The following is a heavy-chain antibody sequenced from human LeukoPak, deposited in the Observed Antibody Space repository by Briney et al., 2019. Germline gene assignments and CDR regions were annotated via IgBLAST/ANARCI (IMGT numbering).Heavy chain of an antibody. V-gene: IGHV3-64*02. CDR3: ASGLRAYYYYGMDV. Sequence: PGGSLRLSCAASGFTFSNYAMHWVRLAPGEGLEYVSAISSNGGSTYYADSVKGRCTISRDNSKNTLFLQMGSLRVEDMAVYYCASGLRAYYYYGMDVWGQGTTVTVSS. CDR1: GFTFSNYA. CDR2: ISSNGGST. D-gene: IGHD3-3*01. J-gene: IGHJ6*02.